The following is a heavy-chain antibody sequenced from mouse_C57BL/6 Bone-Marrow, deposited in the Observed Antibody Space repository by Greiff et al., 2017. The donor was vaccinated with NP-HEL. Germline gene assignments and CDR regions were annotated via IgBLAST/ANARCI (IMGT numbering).Heavy chain of an antibody. Sequence: QVQLQQSGAELARPGASVKLSCKASGYTFTSYGISWVKQRTGQGLEWIGEIYPRSGNTYYNEKFKSKATLTVDKPSSTAYMQLSSLTSEDSAVYYCAREGLITTAYYFDYWGQGTTLTVSS. CDR3: AREGLITTAYYFDY. CDR2: IYPRSGNT. D-gene: IGHD1-2*01. CDR1: GYTFTSYG. V-gene: IGHV1-81*01. J-gene: IGHJ2*01.